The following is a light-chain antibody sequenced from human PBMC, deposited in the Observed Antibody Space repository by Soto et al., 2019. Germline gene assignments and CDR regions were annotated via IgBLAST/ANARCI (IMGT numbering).Light chain of an antibody. CDR3: QKYNSAIT. CDR2: AAS. CDR1: QGISNY. J-gene: IGKJ5*01. V-gene: IGKV1-27*01. Sequence: DIQMTQSPSSLSASVGDRVTITCRASQGISNYLAWYQQKPGKVPKLLIYAASTLQSGVPSRFSGSGSGTDFTLTISSLQPEDVATYYCQKYNSAITFGQGTRLE.